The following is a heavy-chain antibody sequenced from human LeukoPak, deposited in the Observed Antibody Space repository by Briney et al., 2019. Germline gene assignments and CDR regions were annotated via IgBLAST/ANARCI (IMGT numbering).Heavy chain of an antibody. CDR3: ARDAVPGRGGAFDY. V-gene: IGHV3-23*01. D-gene: IGHD6-19*01. CDR2: ISGSGGST. J-gene: IGHJ4*02. CDR1: GFTFSSSA. Sequence: GGPLRLSCAASGFTFSSSAMSWVRQVPGKGLEWVSGISGSGGSTYYADSVKGRFTISRDNSKNTLYLQMNSLTAEDTAVYYCARDAVPGRGGAFDYWGQGTLVIVSS.